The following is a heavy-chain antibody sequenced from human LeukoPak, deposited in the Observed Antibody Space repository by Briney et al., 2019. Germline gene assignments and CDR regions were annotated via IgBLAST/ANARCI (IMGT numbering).Heavy chain of an antibody. CDR2: IYYSGST. Sequence: TSETLSLTCTVSGGSISSYYWGWIRQPPGKGLEWIGSIYYSGSTYYNPSLKSRVTISVDTSKNQFSLKLSSVTSADTAVYYCAKAAKYYFGSDTYYYFDYWGQGILVTVSS. J-gene: IGHJ4*02. CDR1: GGSISSYY. D-gene: IGHD3-10*01. CDR3: AKAAKYYFGSDTYYYFDY. V-gene: IGHV4-39*07.